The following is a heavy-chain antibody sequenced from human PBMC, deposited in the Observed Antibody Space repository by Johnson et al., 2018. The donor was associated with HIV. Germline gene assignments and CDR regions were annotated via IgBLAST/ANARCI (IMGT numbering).Heavy chain of an antibody. Sequence: QLVESGGGLVQPGGSLKLSCAASGFIFSGSAMHWVRQASGKGLEWVGRLRSNANTYATAYAASVKGRFTISRDDSKNTAYLQMNSLKTEDTAVYYCTRQGKGDAFDIWGQGTMVTVSS. J-gene: IGHJ3*02. V-gene: IGHV3-73*01. CDR1: GFIFSGSA. CDR2: LRSNANTYAT. CDR3: TRQGKGDAFDI.